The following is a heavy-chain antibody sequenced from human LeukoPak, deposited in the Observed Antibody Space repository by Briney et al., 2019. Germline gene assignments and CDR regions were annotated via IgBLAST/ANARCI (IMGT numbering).Heavy chain of an antibody. CDR3: AKTGPGTTSDAFDF. V-gene: IGHV1-2*04. J-gene: IGHJ3*01. CDR1: GYMFNEHY. Sequence: ASVKVSCKTSGYMFNEHYIHWVRQGPGQGLEWMGWINPNSGDTNYAQKSQGWVTMTRDTSISTVYMELPSLKSDDTAIFYCAKTGPGTTSDAFDFWGQGTMVTVSS. CDR2: INPNSGDT. D-gene: IGHD4-11*01.